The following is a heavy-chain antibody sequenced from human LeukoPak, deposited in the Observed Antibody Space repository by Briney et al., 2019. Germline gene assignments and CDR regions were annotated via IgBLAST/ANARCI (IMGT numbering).Heavy chain of an antibody. CDR3: ARGSYYPGY. CDR1: GFTFSSCS. V-gene: IGHV3-7*04. Sequence: GGSLRLSCAASGFTFSSCSMNWVRQAPGKGLEWVANIKQDGSEKYYVDSVKGRFTISRDNAKNSLYLQMNSLRAEDTAVYYCARGSYYPGYWGQGTLVTVSS. D-gene: IGHD1-26*01. J-gene: IGHJ4*02. CDR2: IKQDGSEK.